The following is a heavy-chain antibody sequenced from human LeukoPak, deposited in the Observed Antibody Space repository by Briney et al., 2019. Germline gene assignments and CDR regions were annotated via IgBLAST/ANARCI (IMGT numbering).Heavy chain of an antibody. J-gene: IGHJ4*02. CDR2: TYHSGST. CDR3: AREENSSSWYKYFDY. D-gene: IGHD6-13*01. V-gene: IGHV4-4*02. CDR1: GGSISSSNW. Sequence: SETLSLTCAVSGGSISSSNWWSWVRQPPGKGLEWIGETYHSGSTNYNPSLKSRVTISVDKSKNQFSLKLSSVTAADTAVYYCAREENSSSWYKYFDYWGQGTLVTVSS.